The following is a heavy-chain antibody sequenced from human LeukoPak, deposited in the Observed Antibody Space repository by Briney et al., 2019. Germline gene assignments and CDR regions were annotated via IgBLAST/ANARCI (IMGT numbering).Heavy chain of an antibody. D-gene: IGHD3-22*01. J-gene: IGHJ3*02. Sequence: SETLSLTCTVSGGSISSYYWSWIRQPAGKGLEWIWRIYTRGSTNYNPSLKSRVPMSVDTSKNQFSLKLSSVTAADTAVYYCARAPGSGYYLFAFDIWGQGTMVTVSS. V-gene: IGHV4-4*07. CDR3: ARAPGSGYYLFAFDI. CDR1: GGSISSYY. CDR2: IYTRGST.